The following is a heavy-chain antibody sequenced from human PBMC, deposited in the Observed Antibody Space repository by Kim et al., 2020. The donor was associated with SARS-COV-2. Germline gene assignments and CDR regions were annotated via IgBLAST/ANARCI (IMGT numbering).Heavy chain of an antibody. J-gene: IGHJ4*02. CDR2: IWSDGSTI. D-gene: IGHD1-1*01. V-gene: IGHV3-33*01. CDR3: VRDGTTGWGIDY. Sequence: GGSLRLSCAASGFTFSSHGMHWVRQAPGQGLEWVAVIWSDGSTIYYADSVKGRLIISRDNSKNTLYLQMHSLRGEDTAVYYCVRDGTTGWGIDYWGQGTL. CDR1: GFTFSSHG.